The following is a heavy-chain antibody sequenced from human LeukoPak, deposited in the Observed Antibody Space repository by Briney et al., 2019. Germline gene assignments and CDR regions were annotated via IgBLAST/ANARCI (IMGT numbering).Heavy chain of an antibody. CDR3: AKVLGVAAKYYFDF. Sequence: GGSLRLSCAASGFTFDDYAMSWVRQAPGKGLEWVSVMSGSDGSTYYADPVKGRFTISRDNSKNTLYLQMNSLRAEDTAVYYCAKVLGVAAKYYFDFWGQGTLVTVSS. J-gene: IGHJ4*02. D-gene: IGHD2-15*01. V-gene: IGHV3-23*01. CDR1: GFTFDDYA. CDR2: MSGSDGST.